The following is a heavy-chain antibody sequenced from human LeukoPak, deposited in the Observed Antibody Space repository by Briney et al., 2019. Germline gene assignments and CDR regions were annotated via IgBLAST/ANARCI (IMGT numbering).Heavy chain of an antibody. V-gene: IGHV4-59*08. D-gene: IGHD6-19*01. J-gene: IGHJ4*02. Sequence: PSETLSLTCTVSGGSISSYYWSWIRQPPGKGLEWIGSIYYSGSTNYNPSPKSRVTISVDTSKNQFSLKLSSVTAADTAVYYCARHWSSGWYNDYWGQGTLVTVSS. CDR3: ARHWSSGWYNDY. CDR2: IYYSGST. CDR1: GGSISSYY.